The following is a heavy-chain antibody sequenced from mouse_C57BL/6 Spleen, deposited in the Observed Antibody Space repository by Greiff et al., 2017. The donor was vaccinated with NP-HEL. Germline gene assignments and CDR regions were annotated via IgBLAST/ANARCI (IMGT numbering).Heavy chain of an antibody. V-gene: IGHV3-6*01. J-gene: IGHJ2*01. CDR3: ARRGLSTTVDYFDY. Sequence: EVQLQESGPGLVKPSQSLSLTCSVTGYSITSGYYWNWIRQFPGNKLEWMGYISYDGSNNYNPSLKNRISITRDTSKNQFFLKLNSVTTEDTATYYCARRGLSTTVDYFDYWGRGTTLTVSS. CDR2: ISYDGSN. CDR1: GYSITSGYY. D-gene: IGHD1-1*01.